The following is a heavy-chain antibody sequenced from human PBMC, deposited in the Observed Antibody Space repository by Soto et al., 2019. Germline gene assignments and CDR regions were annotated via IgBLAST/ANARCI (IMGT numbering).Heavy chain of an antibody. CDR1: GFIFSDYA. Sequence: GGSLRLSCAASGFIFSDYAMSWVRQAPGKGLEWVAGMGGANGDTYYAESVRGRFAISRDNSKSTLFLQLNSLRAEDTAVYFCAKDGVDHNSVWDPFDIWGPGTLVTVSS. CDR2: MGGANGDT. V-gene: IGHV3-23*01. J-gene: IGHJ3*02. D-gene: IGHD2-15*01. CDR3: AKDGVDHNSVWDPFDI.